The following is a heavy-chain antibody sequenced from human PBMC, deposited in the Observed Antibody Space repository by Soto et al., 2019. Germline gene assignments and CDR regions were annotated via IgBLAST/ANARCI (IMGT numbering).Heavy chain of an antibody. CDR3: ARSGHTFGGVV. CDR1: GASMNNFY. V-gene: IGHV4-59*01. CDR2: VYYNGST. D-gene: IGHD3-16*01. J-gene: IGHJ4*02. Sequence: ASETLSLTCSVSGASMNNFYCSWIRQAPGKGLEYIGWVYYNGSTNYNPSLKSRLSISLDTSKNQISLKLNSVTAADTAVYYCARSGHTFGGVVWGQGILVTVS.